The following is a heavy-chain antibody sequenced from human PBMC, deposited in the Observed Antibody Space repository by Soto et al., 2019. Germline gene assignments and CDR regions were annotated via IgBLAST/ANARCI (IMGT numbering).Heavy chain of an antibody. V-gene: IGHV1-18*01. Sequence: ASVKVSCKASGYTFTSYGISWVRQAPGQGLEWMGWISAYNGNTNYAQKLQGRVTMTTDTSTSTAYMELRSLRSDDTAVYYCARDRIPMNPGRGLDPSGQGTLVTVSS. J-gene: IGHJ5*02. CDR2: ISAYNGNT. CDR1: GYTFTSYG. CDR3: ARDRIPMNPGRGLDP.